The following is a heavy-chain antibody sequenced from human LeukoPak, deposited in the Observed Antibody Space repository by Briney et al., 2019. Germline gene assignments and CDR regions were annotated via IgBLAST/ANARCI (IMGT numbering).Heavy chain of an antibody. CDR1: GGTFSAYW. CDR3: AKVPRDSDCY. Sequence: SGGSLRLSCAVSGGTFSAYWMAWVRQSPGKGLEWVAEINEDGSAKYYVDSMKGRFTISRDNAKNSLYLQMNSLGAEDTAVYYCAKVPRDSDCYWGQGTLVTVSS. D-gene: IGHD2-21*02. CDR2: INEDGSAK. V-gene: IGHV3-7*01. J-gene: IGHJ4*02.